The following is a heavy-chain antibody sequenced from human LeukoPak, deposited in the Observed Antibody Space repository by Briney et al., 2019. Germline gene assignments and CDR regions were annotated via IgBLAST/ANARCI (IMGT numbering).Heavy chain of an antibody. CDR3: AGDWNGDSCFEY. D-gene: IGHD4-17*01. J-gene: IGHJ4*02. CDR2: IYDGGST. CDR1: GFGFTVSNNY. V-gene: IGHV3-66*02. Sequence: GGSLRLSCAASGFGFTVSNNYMNWVRQAPGKGLEWVSVIYDGGSTYYADSVKGRFTISRDNSKNTLYLQMNSLRTEDTAVYYCAGDWNGDSCFEYWGQGILVTVSS.